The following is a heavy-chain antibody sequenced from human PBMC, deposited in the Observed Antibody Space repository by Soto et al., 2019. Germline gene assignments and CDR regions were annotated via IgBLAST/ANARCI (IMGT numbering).Heavy chain of an antibody. CDR1: GYSVTKFW. J-gene: IGHJ6*02. CDR3: ARQGYYDSGSISGMDV. V-gene: IGHV5-10-1*01. CDR2: IDPSDSYT. Sequence: EVQLVQSGAEVKKPGESLRISCKGSGYSVTKFWINWVRQMPGKGLEWMGRIDPSDSYTYYSPSFRGHVTISADKSITTAFLQWSSLKASDTAMYYCARQGYYDSGSISGMDVWGQGTTVTVSS. D-gene: IGHD3-10*01.